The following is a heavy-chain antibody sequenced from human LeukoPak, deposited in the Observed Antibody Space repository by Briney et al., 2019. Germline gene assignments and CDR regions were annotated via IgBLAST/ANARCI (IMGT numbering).Heavy chain of an antibody. J-gene: IGHJ4*02. Sequence: SETLSLSCSVSGYSISSGFYWGWIRQPPGKGLEWIGSIFHSGSTYYNPSLKSRVTISVGTSKNLFSLKLNSVTAADTAVYYCARAGYLYGSGSLYFDYWGQGTLVTVSS. D-gene: IGHD3-10*01. CDR2: IFHSGST. CDR1: GYSISSGFY. V-gene: IGHV4-38-2*02. CDR3: ARAGYLYGSGSLYFDY.